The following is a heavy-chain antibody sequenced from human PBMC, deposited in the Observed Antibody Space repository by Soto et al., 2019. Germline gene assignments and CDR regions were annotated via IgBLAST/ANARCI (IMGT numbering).Heavy chain of an antibody. Sequence: QVQLVQSGAEVKKPGSSVKVSCKASGGTFSSYAISWVRQAPGQGLESMGGIIPIFGTANYAQKFQGRVKTTAHESTTTAYMEPSSLRSEDTAVYYCAHMGSYYYYGMDVWGHGTTVTVAS. D-gene: IGHD2-21*01. CDR1: GGTFSSYA. J-gene: IGHJ6*02. CDR3: AHMGSYYYYGMDV. V-gene: IGHV1-69*01. CDR2: IIPIFGTA.